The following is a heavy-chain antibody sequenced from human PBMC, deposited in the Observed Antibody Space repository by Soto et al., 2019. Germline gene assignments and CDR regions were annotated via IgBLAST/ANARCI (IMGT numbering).Heavy chain of an antibody. CDR3: ARDGLVVVAASYYYYYGLDV. CDR1: GFTFSSYA. D-gene: IGHD2-15*01. Sequence: GGSMRFSGVASGFTFSSYAMHWVRQAPGKGLEWVAVISYDGSNKYYADSVKGRFTISRDNSKNTLYLQMNSLRAEDTAVYYCARDGLVVVAASYYYYYGLDVWGQGTTVTVAS. CDR2: ISYDGSNK. J-gene: IGHJ6*02. V-gene: IGHV3-30-3*01.